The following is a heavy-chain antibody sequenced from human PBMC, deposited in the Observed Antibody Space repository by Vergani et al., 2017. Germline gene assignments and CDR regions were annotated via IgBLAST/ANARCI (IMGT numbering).Heavy chain of an antibody. CDR3: GRGSDKYN. D-gene: IGHD1-1*01. CDR2: IKNTGDST. V-gene: IGHV3-23*01. CDR1: GFTFSSHA. Sequence: EVQLLQSEGAVVQPGGSLRLFCVASGFTFSSHAMSWVRQGNGQGLEWVASIKNTGDSTHYAESVKGRFTISRDNSKNTLYLQMNSVRVEDTAVYYCGRGSDKYNGGQGTLVTVSS. J-gene: IGHJ4*02.